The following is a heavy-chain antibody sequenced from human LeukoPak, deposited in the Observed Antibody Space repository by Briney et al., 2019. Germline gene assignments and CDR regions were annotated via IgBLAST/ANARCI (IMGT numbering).Heavy chain of an antibody. CDR2: IYYSGST. D-gene: IGHD6-13*01. J-gene: IGHJ4*02. V-gene: IGHV4-59*11. Sequence: SETLSLTCTVSGGSISSHYWSWIRQPPGKGLEWIGYIYYSGSTNYNPSLKSRVTISVDTSKNQFSLKLSSVTAADTAVYYCARDRGDSSSWWETGYWGQGTLVTVPS. CDR3: ARDRGDSSSWWETGY. CDR1: GGSISSHY.